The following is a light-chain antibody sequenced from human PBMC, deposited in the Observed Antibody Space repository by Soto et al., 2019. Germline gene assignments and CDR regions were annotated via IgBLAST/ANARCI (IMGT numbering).Light chain of an antibody. Sequence: QSALTQPRSVSGSPGQSVTISCTGTSSDVGGYTYVSWYQQHPGKAPKVRIYDVSERPSGVPDRFSGSKSGNTASLTISGLQAEYEADYYCCSYAGSPRYVFGTGTQLTVL. V-gene: IGLV2-11*01. CDR1: SSDVGGYTY. CDR2: DVS. CDR3: CSYAGSPRYV. J-gene: IGLJ1*01.